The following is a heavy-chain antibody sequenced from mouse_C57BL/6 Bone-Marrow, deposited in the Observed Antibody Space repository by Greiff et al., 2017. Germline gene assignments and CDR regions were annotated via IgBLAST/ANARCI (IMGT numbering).Heavy chain of an antibody. CDR1: GFTFSDSG. D-gene: IGHD2-5*01. CDR2: ISSGSSTI. J-gene: IGHJ4*01. CDR3: ARGYYSNFLYAMDD. V-gene: IGHV5-17*01. Sequence: EVKLVASGGGLVKPGGSLKLSCAASGFTFSDSGMHWVRQAPEKGLAWVAYISSGSSTIYYADTVKGRFTISRDNAKNTLFLQMTSLRAEDTAMYYWARGYYSNFLYAMDDWGQGTSVTVSS.